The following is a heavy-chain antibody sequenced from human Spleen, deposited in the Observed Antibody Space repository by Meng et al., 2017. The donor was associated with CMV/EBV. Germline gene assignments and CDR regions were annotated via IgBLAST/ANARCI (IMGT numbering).Heavy chain of an antibody. CDR1: GFTFSSSA. J-gene: IGHJ5*02. Sequence: GGSLRLSCAASGFTFSSSAMHWVRQAPGRGLEWVAVISYDGSDKYYADSVKGRFTISRDNSKDTLYLQMNSLRAEDTAVYYCAREIFDPWGQGTLVTVSS. CDR3: AREIFDP. V-gene: IGHV3-30-3*01. CDR2: ISYDGSDK.